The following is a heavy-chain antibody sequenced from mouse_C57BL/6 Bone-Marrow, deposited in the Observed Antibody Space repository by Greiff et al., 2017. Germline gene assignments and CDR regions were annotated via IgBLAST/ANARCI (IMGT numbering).Heavy chain of an antibody. CDR3: AKEDYDERYYAMDY. V-gene: IGHV2-9*01. CDR2: IWGGGST. CDR1: GFSLTSYG. Sequence: VKLMESGPGLVAPSQSLSITCTVSGFSLTSYGVDWVRQPPGKGLEWLGVIWGGGSTNYNSALMSRLSISKDNSKSQVFLKMNSLQTDDTAMYICAKEDYDERYYAMDYWGQGTSVTVSS. D-gene: IGHD2-4*01. J-gene: IGHJ4*01.